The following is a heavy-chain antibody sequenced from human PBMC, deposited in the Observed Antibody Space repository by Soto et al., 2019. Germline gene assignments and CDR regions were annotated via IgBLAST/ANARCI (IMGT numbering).Heavy chain of an antibody. Sequence: AGSLTLSCAASGFTFTSYSMHWVRQAPATGLGRVGVVWYDGSNKYYADSVNGRFTVSRDNSKNTQYLQMNSLTAEETVVYYCARGYSDDTSGYHSYWGQGTLVTVSS. CDR1: GFTFTSYS. CDR3: ARGYSDDTSGYHSY. CDR2: VWYDGSNK. J-gene: IGHJ4*02. V-gene: IGHV3-33*01. D-gene: IGHD3-22*01.